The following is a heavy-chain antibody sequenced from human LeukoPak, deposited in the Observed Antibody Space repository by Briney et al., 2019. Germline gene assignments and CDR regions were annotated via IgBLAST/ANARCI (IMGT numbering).Heavy chain of an antibody. CDR2: INPDGSRT. D-gene: IGHD1-14*01. V-gene: IGHV3-74*01. CDR1: GFTFSSNW. Sequence: YPGGSLRLSCAASGFTFSSNWMHWVRHGPGKGLVWVSRINPDGSRTDYAESVKGRFTISRDNAKNTLSLEMNSLGDEDTAVHYCSRDFNGRNDFWGQGTLVTVSS. CDR3: SRDFNGRNDF. J-gene: IGHJ4*02.